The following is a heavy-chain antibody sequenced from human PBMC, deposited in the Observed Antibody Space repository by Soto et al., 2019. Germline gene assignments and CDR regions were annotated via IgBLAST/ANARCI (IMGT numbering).Heavy chain of an antibody. Sequence: ASVKVSCKASGYTFSGYHMHWVRQAPGQGLEWMGWINVYNGETNNAQKFQGRVAMTRDTSITTAYVELSRLRFDDTAVYFCAREGATRRPSRPAIGWLESWGQGTLVTVSS. V-gene: IGHV1-2*02. J-gene: IGHJ5*01. CDR1: GYTFSGYH. CDR2: INVYNGET. D-gene: IGHD2-2*02. CDR3: AREGATRRPSRPAIGWLES.